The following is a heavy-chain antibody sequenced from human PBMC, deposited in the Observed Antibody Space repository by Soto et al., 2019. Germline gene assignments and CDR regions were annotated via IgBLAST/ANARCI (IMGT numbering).Heavy chain of an antibody. Sequence: QVQLVQSGAEVKKPGASVKVSCKASGYTFTNFGISWARQAPGQGLEWMGWISAYNGNTNYAQNFQGRVTMTPETSTSTACMELGSLRSDDTAVDYCARGGTPSDYWGQGTLVTVSS. D-gene: IGHD3-16*01. CDR3: ARGGTPSDY. CDR1: GYTFTNFG. V-gene: IGHV1-18*01. J-gene: IGHJ4*02. CDR2: ISAYNGNT.